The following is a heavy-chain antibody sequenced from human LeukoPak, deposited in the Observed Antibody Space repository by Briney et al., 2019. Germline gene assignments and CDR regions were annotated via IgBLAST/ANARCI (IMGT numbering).Heavy chain of an antibody. V-gene: IGHV3-7*01. CDR3: ASWGEGALDN. CDR1: GFTFTTYC. D-gene: IGHD1-26*01. Sequence: GGSLRLSCEASGFTFTTYCLGWVRQPPGKGLEWVANIKQDGTEKYYVDSVKGRFTISRDNAKNSLYLQMNTLRVEDTGVYYCASWGEGALDNWGQGTLVTVSS. J-gene: IGHJ4*02. CDR2: IKQDGTEK.